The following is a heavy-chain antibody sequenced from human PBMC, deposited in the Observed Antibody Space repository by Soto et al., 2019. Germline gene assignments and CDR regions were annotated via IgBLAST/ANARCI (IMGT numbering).Heavy chain of an antibody. CDR2: IYYSGST. D-gene: IGHD3-10*01. CDR1: GGSISSSSYY. CDR3: ARGGSGSYPNAFDI. Sequence: SETLSLTCTVSGGSISSSSYYWGWIRQPPGKGLEWIGSIYYSGSTYYNPSLKSRVTISVDTSKNQFSLKLSSVTAADTAVYYWARGGSGSYPNAFDIWGKGTMVTVSS. V-gene: IGHV4-39*01. J-gene: IGHJ3*02.